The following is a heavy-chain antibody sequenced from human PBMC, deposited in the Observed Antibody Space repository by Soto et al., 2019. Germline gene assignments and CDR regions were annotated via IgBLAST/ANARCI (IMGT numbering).Heavy chain of an antibody. CDR3: AKDTDAGRGLFYYYGVDV. CDR1: GFTFSSYA. Sequence: EVQLLESGGDLVQPGGSLRLSCAASGFTFSSYAMSWVRQAPGKGLEWVSLIGDSGGSTYSAASVKGRFTISRDNSKNMLYLKMTGLRAEDSAVYYCAKDTDAGRGLFYYYGVDVWGRGTTVSVSS. D-gene: IGHD3-16*01. J-gene: IGHJ6*02. V-gene: IGHV3-23*01. CDR2: IGDSGGST.